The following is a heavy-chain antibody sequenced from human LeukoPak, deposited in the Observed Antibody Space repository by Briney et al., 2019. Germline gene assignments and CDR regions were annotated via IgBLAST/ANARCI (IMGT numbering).Heavy chain of an antibody. V-gene: IGHV4-61*01. CDR3: ARLTFWSGYCYFDY. J-gene: IGHJ4*02. CDR1: GGSVSSDNYY. CDR2: IYYSGST. Sequence: SETLSLTCTVSGGSVSSDNYYWSWIRQPPGKGLEYIGYIYYSGSTYYNPSLKSRVTISVDTSKNQFSLKLSSVTAADTAVYYCARLTFWSGYCYFDYWGQGTLVTVSS. D-gene: IGHD3-3*01.